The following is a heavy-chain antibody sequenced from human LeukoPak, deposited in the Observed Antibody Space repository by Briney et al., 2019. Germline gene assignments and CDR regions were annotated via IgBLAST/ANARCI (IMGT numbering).Heavy chain of an antibody. CDR1: GFTFSSYW. V-gene: IGHV3-74*01. Sequence: GGSLRLSCAASGFTFSSYWMHWVRQAPGKGLVWVSRINSDGSSTSYADSVKGRFTISRDHSKNTLYLQMNSLRAEDTAVYYCAKHSAGSGSYFYNWFDPWGQGTLVTVSS. CDR3: AKHSAGSGSYFYNWFDP. J-gene: IGHJ5*02. D-gene: IGHD3-10*01. CDR2: INSDGSST.